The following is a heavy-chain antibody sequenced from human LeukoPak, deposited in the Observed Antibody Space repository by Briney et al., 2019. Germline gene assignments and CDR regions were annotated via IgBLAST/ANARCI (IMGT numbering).Heavy chain of an antibody. CDR1: GGSITNYY. D-gene: IGHD6-19*01. J-gene: IGHJ4*02. CDR3: ARELRGWSPPYFFDY. CDR2: IYYNGST. V-gene: IGHV4-59*01. Sequence: PSETLSLTCTVSGGSITNYYWSWIRQPPGKGLEWIGYIYYNGSTNYNPSLKSRVTISVDTSKNQFSLKLSSVTAADTAVYYGARELRGWSPPYFFDYWGRGILVSVSS.